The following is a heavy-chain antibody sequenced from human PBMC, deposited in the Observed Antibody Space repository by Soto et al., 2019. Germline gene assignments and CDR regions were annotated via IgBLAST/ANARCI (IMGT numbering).Heavy chain of an antibody. CDR1: SGSIRSSNW. Sequence: SETLSLTCAVSSGSIRSSNWWSWGRQPPGKGLEWIGEIYHSGSTNYNPSLKSRVTISVDKSKNQFSLKLSSVTAADTAVYYCARVMGTAAGDTDYYYMDVWGKGTTVT. CDR2: IYHSGST. J-gene: IGHJ6*03. CDR3: ARVMGTAAGDTDYYYMDV. V-gene: IGHV4-4*02. D-gene: IGHD6-13*01.